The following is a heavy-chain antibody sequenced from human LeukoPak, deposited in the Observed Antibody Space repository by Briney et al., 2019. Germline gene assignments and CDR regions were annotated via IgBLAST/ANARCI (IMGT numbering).Heavy chain of an antibody. V-gene: IGHV1-69*01. CDR1: GGTFSSYA. CDR3: ARAGGYYDSSGYSLYY. J-gene: IGHJ4*02. CDR2: IIPIFGTA. Sequence: GASVKVSCKASGGTFSSYAISWVRQAPGQGLEWMGGIIPIFGTANYAQKFQGRVTITADESTSTAYMELSSLRSEDTAVYYCARAGGYYDSSGYSLYYWGQGTPVTVSS. D-gene: IGHD3-22*01.